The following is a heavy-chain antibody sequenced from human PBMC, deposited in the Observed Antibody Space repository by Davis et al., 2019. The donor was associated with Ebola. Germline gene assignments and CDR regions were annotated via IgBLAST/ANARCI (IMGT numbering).Heavy chain of an antibody. CDR3: ARVNYDFWSGYYSGTWFDP. V-gene: IGHV4-59*01. J-gene: IGHJ5*02. D-gene: IGHD3-3*01. Sequence: MPSETLSLTCTVSGGSIISYYWSWIRQPPGKGLEWIGYIYYSGSTNYNPSLKSRVTISVDTSKNQFSLKLSSVTAADTAVYYCARVNYDFWSGYYSGTWFDPWGQGTLVTVTS. CDR2: IYYSGST. CDR1: GGSIISYY.